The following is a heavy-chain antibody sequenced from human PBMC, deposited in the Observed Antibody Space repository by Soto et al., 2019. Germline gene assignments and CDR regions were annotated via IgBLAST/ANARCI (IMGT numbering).Heavy chain of an antibody. D-gene: IGHD7-27*01. J-gene: IGHJ6*02. CDR3: TTDSLGGMDV. Sequence: GGSLRLSCAASGSTFSNAWMSWVRQAPGKGLEWVGRVKSKTDGGTTDYAAPVKGRFTISRDDSKNTLYPQMNSLKIEDTAVYYCTTDSLGGMDVWGQGTTVTVSS. CDR2: VKSKTDGGTT. CDR1: GSTFSNAW. V-gene: IGHV3-15*01.